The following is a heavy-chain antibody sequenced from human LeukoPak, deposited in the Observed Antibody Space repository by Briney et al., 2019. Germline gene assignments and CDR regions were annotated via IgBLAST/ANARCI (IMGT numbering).Heavy chain of an antibody. V-gene: IGHV3-9*01. CDR1: GFIFDDYA. CDR3: AKSGKDGLLWFGELVSNYYYMDV. Sequence: PGRSLRLSCAAPGFIFDDYAMHWVRQAPGKGLEWVSGVSWKSDTVGYADSVKGRFTISRDNAKNSLYLQMNGLRAEDTALYYCAKSGKDGLLWFGELVSNYYYMDVWGKGTTVTVSS. CDR2: VSWKSDTV. D-gene: IGHD3-10*01. J-gene: IGHJ6*03.